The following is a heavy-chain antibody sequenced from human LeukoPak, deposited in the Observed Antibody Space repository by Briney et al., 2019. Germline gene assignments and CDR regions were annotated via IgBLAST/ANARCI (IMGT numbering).Heavy chain of an antibody. CDR1: GGSFSNHY. CDR2: INHSGST. D-gene: IGHD3-16*01. J-gene: IGHJ5*02. V-gene: IGHV4-34*01. Sequence: PSETLSLTCAVYGGSFSNHYRTWIRQPPGKGLEWIGEINHSGSTSYNPSLKSRVSISVDTSKNQFSLKLTSVTAADTAMYYCARDLPYEAWGQGTLVTVSS. CDR3: ARDLPYEA.